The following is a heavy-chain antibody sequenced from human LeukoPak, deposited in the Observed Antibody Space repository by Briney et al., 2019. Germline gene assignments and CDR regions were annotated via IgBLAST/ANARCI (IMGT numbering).Heavy chain of an antibody. D-gene: IGHD2-2*01. J-gene: IGHJ5*02. Sequence: SETLSLTRAVYGGSFSGYYWSWIRQPPGKGLEWIGEINHSGSTNYNPSLKSRATISVDTSKNQFSLKLSSVTAADTAVYYCARGRTRTSYQLLRGWFDPWGQGTLVTVSS. CDR2: INHSGST. CDR3: ARGRTRTSYQLLRGWFDP. V-gene: IGHV4-34*01. CDR1: GGSFSGYY.